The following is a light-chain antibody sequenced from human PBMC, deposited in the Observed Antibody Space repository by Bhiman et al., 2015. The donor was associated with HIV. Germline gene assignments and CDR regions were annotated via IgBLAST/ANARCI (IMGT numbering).Light chain of an antibody. J-gene: IGLJ2*01. V-gene: IGLV2-14*03. CDR2: LVS. CDR3: QAWDSKIVV. Sequence: QSALTQPASVSGSPGQSITISCTGSSSDVGAYNYVSWYQQHPGKAPKLMISLVSQRPSGVSHRFSGSKSGDTATLTISGTQAMDEADCYCQAWDSKIVVFGGGTKLTVL. CDR1: SSDVGAYNY.